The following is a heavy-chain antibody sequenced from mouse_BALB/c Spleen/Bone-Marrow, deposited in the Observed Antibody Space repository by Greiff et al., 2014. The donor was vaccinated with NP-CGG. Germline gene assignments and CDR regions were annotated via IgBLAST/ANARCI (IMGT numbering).Heavy chain of an antibody. CDR1: GFNIKDTY. CDR3: ARSGGYVNYLAWFAY. J-gene: IGHJ3*01. Sequence: VQLQQSGAELVKPGASVKLSCTASGFNIKDTYMHWVKQRPEQGLEWIGRIDPSDGNTKYDPKFQGKATITADTSSNTAYLQLSSLTSEDTAVYYCARSGGYVNYLAWFAYWGQGTLVTVSA. D-gene: IGHD2-10*02. CDR2: IDPSDGNT. V-gene: IGHV14-3*02.